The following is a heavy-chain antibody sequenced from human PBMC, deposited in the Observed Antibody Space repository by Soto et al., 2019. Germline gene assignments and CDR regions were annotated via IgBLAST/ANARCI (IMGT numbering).Heavy chain of an antibody. D-gene: IGHD3-3*01. J-gene: IGHJ6*02. CDR2: INHSGST. CDR1: GGSFRGYY. V-gene: IGHV4-34*01. Sequence: AETLSVTCAVYGGSFRGYYWIGIRQPPGKGLEWIGEINHSGSTNYNPSLKSRVTISVDTSKNQFSLKLSSVTAADTAVYYCAREGDFFWSGYYYGMDVWGQGTTVT. CDR3: AREGDFFWSGYYYGMDV.